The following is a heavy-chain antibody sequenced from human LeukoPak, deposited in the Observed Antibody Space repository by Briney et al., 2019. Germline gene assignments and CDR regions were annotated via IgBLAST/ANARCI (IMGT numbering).Heavy chain of an antibody. Sequence: WGSLRLSCSASGFTFRSYCMHLVRQAAGKGLEWVAVIWYDGSNKYYADSVKGRFTISRDNPKNTLYLQMNSLRAEDTAVYYCGRDLGGRSGYWGQGTLVTVSS. J-gene: IGHJ4*02. CDR2: IWYDGSNK. V-gene: IGHV3-33*01. D-gene: IGHD1-26*01. CDR3: GRDLGGRSGY. CDR1: GFTFRSYC.